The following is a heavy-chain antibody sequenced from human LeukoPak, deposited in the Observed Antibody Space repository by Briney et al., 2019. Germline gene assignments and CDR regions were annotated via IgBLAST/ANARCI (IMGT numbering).Heavy chain of an antibody. D-gene: IGHD3-22*01. V-gene: IGHV2-70*04. CDR1: GFSLSTSGMR. Sequence: SGPTLLNPTQTLTLTRTFSGFSLSTSGMRASWIRQPPGKALEWLARIDWDDDKFYSTSLKTRLTISKDTSKNQVVLTMTNMDPVDTATYYCVLNYYDSSGAFDYWGQGTLVTVSS. CDR2: IDWDDDK. CDR3: VLNYYDSSGAFDY. J-gene: IGHJ4*02.